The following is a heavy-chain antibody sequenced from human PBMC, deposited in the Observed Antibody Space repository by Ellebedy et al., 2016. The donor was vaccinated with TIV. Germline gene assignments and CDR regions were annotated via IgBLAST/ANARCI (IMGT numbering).Heavy chain of an antibody. V-gene: IGHV4-39*07. Sequence: MPSETLSLTCTLPGGSIRTSIYYRGWIRQPPGKGLACIGTMSYSGNTYYNQSLKSRVTISVDTSNNQFSLKLSSVTAADPAVYYCARGAGGYGGYDGYYFDLWGQGTLVTVSS. D-gene: IGHD5-12*01. CDR1: GGSIRTSIYY. CDR3: ARGAGGYGGYDGYYFDL. J-gene: IGHJ4*02. CDR2: MSYSGNT.